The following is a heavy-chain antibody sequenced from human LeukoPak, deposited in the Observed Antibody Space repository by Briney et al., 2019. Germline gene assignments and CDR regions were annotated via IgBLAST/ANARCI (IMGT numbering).Heavy chain of an antibody. CDR1: GGSFSGYY. V-gene: IGHV4-34*01. D-gene: IGHD5-24*01. CDR3: ARERRDGYKNFDY. J-gene: IGHJ4*02. CDR2: INHSGST. Sequence: PSETLSLTCAVYGGSFSGYYWSWIRQPPGKGLEWIGEINHSGSTNYNPSLKSRVTISVDTSKNQFSLKLSSVTAAGTAVYYCARERRDGYKNFDYWGQGTLVTVSS.